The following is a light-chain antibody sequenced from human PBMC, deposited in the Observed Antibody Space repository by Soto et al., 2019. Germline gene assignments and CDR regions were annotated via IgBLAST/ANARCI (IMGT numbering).Light chain of an antibody. CDR1: SSNIGAGYD. J-gene: IGLJ3*02. V-gene: IGLV1-40*01. CDR3: QSYDSSLSAWV. Sequence: QSVLTQPPSVSGAPGQRINISCTESSSNIGAGYDVHWYQQLPGTAPKLLIYANSNRPSGVPDRFSGSKSGTSASLAITGLQAEDEADYYCQSYDSSLSAWVFGGRTKLTVL. CDR2: ANS.